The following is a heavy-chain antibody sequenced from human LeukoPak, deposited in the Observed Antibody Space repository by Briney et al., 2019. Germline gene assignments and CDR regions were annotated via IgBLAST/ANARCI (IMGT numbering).Heavy chain of an antibody. V-gene: IGHV1-18*01. J-gene: IGHJ5*02. CDR3: AREGVVVPAAMFGWFDP. CDR1: GYTFTSYG. D-gene: IGHD2-2*01. CDR2: ISAYNGNT. Sequence: ASVKVSCKASGYTFTSYGISWVRQAPGQGLEWMGWISAYNGNTNYAQKLQGRVTMTTDTSTSTAYMELRSLRSDDTAVYYCAREGVVVPAAMFGWFDPWGQGTLVTVSS.